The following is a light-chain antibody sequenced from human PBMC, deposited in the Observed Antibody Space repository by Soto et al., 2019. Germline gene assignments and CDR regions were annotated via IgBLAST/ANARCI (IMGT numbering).Light chain of an antibody. V-gene: IGKV3-20*01. CDR1: QSVSTN. Sequence: ERASLCWMASQSVSTNLAWFQHKPGQAPRLLIYDASSRATGIPDRFSGSGSGTDFTLTISRLEPEDFAVYFCDQYAGSPWMFGQGTKVDI. CDR3: DQYAGSPWM. CDR2: DAS. J-gene: IGKJ1*01.